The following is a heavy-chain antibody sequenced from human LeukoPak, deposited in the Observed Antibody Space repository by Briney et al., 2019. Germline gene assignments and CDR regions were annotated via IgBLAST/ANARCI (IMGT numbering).Heavy chain of an antibody. Sequence: ASVKLSCKASGYTFNYYYMHRVRQAPGQGLEWMGWINPSSGATNYAQKFQGRVTMTRDTSVSTAYMELTRLRSDDSAVFYCIRGPGHYFDYWGQGTVVTVPS. D-gene: IGHD3-10*01. CDR2: INPSSGAT. J-gene: IGHJ4*02. V-gene: IGHV1-2*02. CDR3: IRGPGHYFDY. CDR1: GYTFNYYY.